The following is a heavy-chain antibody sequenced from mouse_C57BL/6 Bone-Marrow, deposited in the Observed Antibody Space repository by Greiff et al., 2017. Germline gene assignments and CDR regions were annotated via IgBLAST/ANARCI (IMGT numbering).Heavy chain of an antibody. J-gene: IGHJ3*01. V-gene: IGHV14-4*01. CDR2: IDPENGDT. D-gene: IGHD4-1*01. Sequence: VQLQQSGAELVRPGASVKLSCTASGFNIKDDYMHWVKQRPEQGLEWIGWIDPENGDTEYASKFQGKATITADTSANTAYLQLSSLTSEDTAVYYCTTSRWDGYCCQGTLVTVSA. CDR1: GFNIKDDY. CDR3: TTSRWDGY.